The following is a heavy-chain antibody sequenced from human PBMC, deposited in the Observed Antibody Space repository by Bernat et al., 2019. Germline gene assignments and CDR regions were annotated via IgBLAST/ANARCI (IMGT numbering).Heavy chain of an antibody. CDR1: GFIFSDYF. D-gene: IGHD4-17*01. CDR3: ARVAVTTGFDY. CDR2: ISATSPYT. Sequence: QVQLVESGGGLVKAGGSLRLSCGASGFIFSDYFMGWMRQAPGKGLEWVSYISATSPYTNYADSVKGRFTISRDNAKRSLYLQVNSLRAEDTAVYYCARVAVTTGFDYWGQGALVTVSS. V-gene: IGHV3-11*05. J-gene: IGHJ4*02.